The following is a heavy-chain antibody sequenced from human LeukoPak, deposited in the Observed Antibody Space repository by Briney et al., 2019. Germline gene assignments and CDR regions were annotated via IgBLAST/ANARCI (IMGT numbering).Heavy chain of an antibody. J-gene: IGHJ3*02. CDR3: ARVSSGEYYRAFDI. Sequence: SETLSLTCAVSGGSISSGGYSWSWIRQPPGKGLEWIGSIFHTGSTYFNLSLKSRVTISVDTSKNQFSLRLSSVTAADTAVYYCARVSSGEYYRAFDIWGQGTMVTVSS. CDR1: GGSISSGGYS. CDR2: IFHTGST. V-gene: IGHV4-30-2*03. D-gene: IGHD3-22*01.